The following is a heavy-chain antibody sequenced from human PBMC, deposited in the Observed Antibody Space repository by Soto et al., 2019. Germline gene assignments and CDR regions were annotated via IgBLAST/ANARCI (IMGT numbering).Heavy chain of an antibody. D-gene: IGHD3-10*01. CDR2: IDHSGNT. J-gene: IGHJ4*02. V-gene: IGHV4-34*01. CDR1: GGSFSGYY. Sequence: ASETLSLTCAVYGGSFSGYYWSWIRQSPGKGLEWIGEIDHSGNTNYSPSLKSRVAMSIDTSKNQFSLKLNSVTAADTAEYYCSRGRDSYKMGNYWGQGTLVTSPQ. CDR3: SRGRDSYKMGNY.